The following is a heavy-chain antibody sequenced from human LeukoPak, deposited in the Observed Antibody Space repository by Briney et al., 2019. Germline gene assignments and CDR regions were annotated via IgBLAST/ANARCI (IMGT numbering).Heavy chain of an antibody. J-gene: IGHJ5*02. Sequence: GASVKVSCKASGGTFSSYAISWVRQAPGQGLEWMGGIIPIFGTANHAQKFQGRVTITTDESTSTAYMELSSLRSEDTAVYYCAAYYYGSGSYRWFDPWGQGTLVTVSS. V-gene: IGHV1-69*05. CDR3: AAYYYGSGSYRWFDP. CDR1: GGTFSSYA. CDR2: IIPIFGTA. D-gene: IGHD3-10*01.